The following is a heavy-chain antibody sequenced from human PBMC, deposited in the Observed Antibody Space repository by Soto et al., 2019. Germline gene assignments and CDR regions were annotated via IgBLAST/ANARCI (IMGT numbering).Heavy chain of an antibody. V-gene: IGHV1-69*13. J-gene: IGHJ3*02. CDR2: IVPMNGSP. D-gene: IGHD1-26*01. CDR1: GGMFYSSA. CDR3: ARDRRWELPHAFDI. Sequence: ASVKVSCKASGGMFYSSAINWVRQAPGQGLEWMGGIVPMNGSPKDAQEFLGRVTISADASATIAYMDLSGLKSEDTAVYYCARDRRWELPHAFDIWGQGTMVT.